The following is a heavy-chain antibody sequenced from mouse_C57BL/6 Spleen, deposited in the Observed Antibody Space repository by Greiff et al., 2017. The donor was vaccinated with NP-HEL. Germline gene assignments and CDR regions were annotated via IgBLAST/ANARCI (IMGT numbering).Heavy chain of an antibody. CDR1: GFTFSSYG. Sequence: EVQGVESGGDLVKPGGSLKLSCAASGFTFSSYGMSWVRQTPDKRLEWVATISSGGSYTYYPDSVKGRFTISRDNAKNTLYLQMSSLKSEDTAMYYCARLEDYDGFAYWGQGTLVTVSA. J-gene: IGHJ3*01. D-gene: IGHD2-4*01. CDR3: ARLEDYDGFAY. V-gene: IGHV5-6*01. CDR2: ISSGGSYT.